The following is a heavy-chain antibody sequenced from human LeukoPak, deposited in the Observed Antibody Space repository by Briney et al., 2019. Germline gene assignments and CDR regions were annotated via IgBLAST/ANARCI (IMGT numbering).Heavy chain of an antibody. Sequence: GGSLRLSCAASGFTLSSYWMSWVRQAPGKGLGWVANIKYDGSEKDYVDSVKGRFTISRDNAKNSLYLQMNSLRAEDTAVYYCARDIAPAGLFFDYWGQGTLVTVSS. V-gene: IGHV3-7*01. CDR3: ARDIAPAGLFFDY. CDR2: IKYDGSEK. D-gene: IGHD6-13*01. J-gene: IGHJ4*02. CDR1: GFTLSSYW.